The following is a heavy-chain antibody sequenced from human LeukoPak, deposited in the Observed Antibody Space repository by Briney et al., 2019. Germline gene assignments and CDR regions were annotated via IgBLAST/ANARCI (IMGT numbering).Heavy chain of an antibody. J-gene: IGHJ3*02. CDR2: INHSGST. CDR3: ARGTTRLNDAFDI. Sequence: PSETLSLTCAVYGGSLSGYYWSWIRQPPGKGLEWIGEINHSGSTNYNPSLKSRVTISVDTSKNQFSLKLSSVTAADTAVYYCARGTTRLNDAFDIWGQGTMVTVSS. D-gene: IGHD1-1*01. CDR1: GGSLSGYY. V-gene: IGHV4-34*01.